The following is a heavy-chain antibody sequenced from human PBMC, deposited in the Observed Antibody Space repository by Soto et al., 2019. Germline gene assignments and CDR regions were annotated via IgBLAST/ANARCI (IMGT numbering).Heavy chain of an antibody. V-gene: IGHV4-4*02. Sequence: PSETLSLTCAVSGGSISSSNWWSWVRQPPGKGLEWIGEIYHSGSTNYNPSLKSRVTISVDKSKNQFSLKLSSVTAADTAVYYCARFGYGDYYYYYGMDVWGQGTTVTVSS. CDR3: ARFGYGDYYYYYGMDV. D-gene: IGHD5-18*01. J-gene: IGHJ6*02. CDR2: IYHSGST. CDR1: GGSISSSNW.